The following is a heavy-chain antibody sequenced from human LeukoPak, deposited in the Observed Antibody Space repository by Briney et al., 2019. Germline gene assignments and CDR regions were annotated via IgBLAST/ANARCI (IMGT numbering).Heavy chain of an antibody. CDR1: RFTVSNSY. J-gene: IGHJ4*02. V-gene: IGHV3-53*01. CDR2: IYSGGIT. CDR3: GVNSAY. Sequence: GGSLRLSCAACRFTVSNSYMSWVRQAPGKGLEWVSVIYSGGITYYADSVKGRFTISRDNSKNTMYLQMNSLRAEDTAVYYCGVNSAYWGQRTLVTVSS. D-gene: IGHD4-23*01.